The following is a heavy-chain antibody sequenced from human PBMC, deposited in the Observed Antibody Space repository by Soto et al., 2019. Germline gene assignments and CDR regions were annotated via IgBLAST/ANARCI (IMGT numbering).Heavy chain of an antibody. CDR1: GFTFGDYA. CDR3: TRGDMALNDY. D-gene: IGHD2-15*01. CDR2: IRNKAYRETT. J-gene: IGHJ4*02. V-gene: IGHV3-49*04. Sequence: GGSLRLSCTASGFTFGDYAMSWVRQAPGKGLEWISFIRNKAYRETTKYAASVRGRLTISRDDSKSIAYLQMNSLKTEDTAVYYCTRGDMALNDYWGQGTLVTVSS.